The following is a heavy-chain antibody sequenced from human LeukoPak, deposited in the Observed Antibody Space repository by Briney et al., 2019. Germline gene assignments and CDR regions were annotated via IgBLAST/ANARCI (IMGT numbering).Heavy chain of an antibody. V-gene: IGHV3-30*18. CDR1: GFTFSSYG. Sequence: PGRSLRLSCAASGFTFSSYGMHWVRQAPGKGLEWVAVISYDGSNKYYADSVKGRFTISRDNSKNTLYLQMNSLRAEDTAVYYCAKDKDSGEPVAGPSFFDYWGPGTLVTVSS. J-gene: IGHJ4*02. CDR3: AKDKDSGEPVAGPSFFDY. CDR2: ISYDGSNK. D-gene: IGHD6-19*01.